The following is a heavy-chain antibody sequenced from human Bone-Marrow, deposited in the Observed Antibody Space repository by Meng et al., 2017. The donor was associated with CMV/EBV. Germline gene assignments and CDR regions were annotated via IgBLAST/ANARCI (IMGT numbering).Heavy chain of an antibody. CDR3: AGDSSPEWYYYYGMDV. V-gene: IGHV4-39*07. D-gene: IGHD3-3*01. CDR1: GASISTSSYY. Sequence: SETLSLTCTVSGASISTSSYYWGWIRQPPGKGLEWIGSIYYSGSTYYNPSLKSRVTISVDTSKNHFSLKLSSVTAADTAVYYCAGDSSPEWYYYYGMDVWGQGTTVTVSS. CDR2: IYYSGST. J-gene: IGHJ6*02.